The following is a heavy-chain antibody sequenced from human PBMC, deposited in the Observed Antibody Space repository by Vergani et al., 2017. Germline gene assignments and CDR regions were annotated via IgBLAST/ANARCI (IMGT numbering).Heavy chain of an antibody. V-gene: IGHV4-59*01. CDR3: ARVLQYYDSSGYYPVGWFDP. CDR1: GGSISSYY. J-gene: IGHJ5*02. D-gene: IGHD3-22*01. Sequence: QVQLQESGPGLVKPSQTLSLTCTVSGGSISSYYWSWIRQPPGKGLEWIGYIYYSGSTNYNPSLKSRVTISVDTSKNQFSLKLSSVTAADTAVYYCARVLQYYDSSGYYPVGWFDPWGQGTLVTVSS. CDR2: IYYSGST.